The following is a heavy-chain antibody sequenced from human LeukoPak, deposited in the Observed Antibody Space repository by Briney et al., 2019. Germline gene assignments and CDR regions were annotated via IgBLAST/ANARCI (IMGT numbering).Heavy chain of an antibody. CDR1: GFTFSSYA. J-gene: IGHJ3*02. CDR3: ARDDGYNPPTAAFDI. CDR2: ISYDGSNK. V-gene: IGHV3-30*04. Sequence: PGGSLRLSCAASGFTFSSYAMHWVRQAPGKGLEWVAVISYDGSNKYYADSVKGRFTISRDNSKNTLYLQMNSLRAEDTAVYYCARDDGYNPPTAAFDIWGQGTMVTVSS. D-gene: IGHD5-24*01.